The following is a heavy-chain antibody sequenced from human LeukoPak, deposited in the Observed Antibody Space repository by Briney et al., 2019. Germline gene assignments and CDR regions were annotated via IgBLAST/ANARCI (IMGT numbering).Heavy chain of an antibody. CDR3: ARDSIGGYSAFQH. J-gene: IGHJ1*01. CDR2: ISAYNGNT. D-gene: IGHD2-15*01. Sequence: ASVKVSCKASGYTFTSYGISWVRQAPGQGLEWMGWISAYNGNTNYAQKLQGRVTMTTDTSTSTANMELRSLRSDDTAVYYCARDSIGGYSAFQHWGQGTLVTVSS. V-gene: IGHV1-18*01. CDR1: GYTFTSYG.